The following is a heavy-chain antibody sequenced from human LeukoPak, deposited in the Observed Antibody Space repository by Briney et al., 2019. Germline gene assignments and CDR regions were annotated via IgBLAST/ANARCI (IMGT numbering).Heavy chain of an antibody. V-gene: IGHV4-4*07. CDR2: IYTSGST. Sequence: SETLSLTCTVSGGSISSYYWSWIRQPAGKGLEWIGRIYTSGSTNYNPSLKSRVTMSVDTSKNQFSLKLSSVAAADTAVYYCARVSHDYVWASYPNDAFDIWGQGTMVTVSS. CDR1: GGSISSYY. D-gene: IGHD3-16*02. J-gene: IGHJ3*02. CDR3: ARVSHDYVWASYPNDAFDI.